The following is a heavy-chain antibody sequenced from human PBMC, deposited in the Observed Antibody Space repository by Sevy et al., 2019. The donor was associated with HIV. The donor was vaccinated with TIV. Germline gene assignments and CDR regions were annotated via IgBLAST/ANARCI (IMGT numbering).Heavy chain of an antibody. Sequence: GESLKISCKGSGYSFTSYWIGWVRQMPGKGLEWMGIIYPGDSDTRYSRSFQGQVTISADKSISTAYLQWSSLNASDNAMYYLARQGTPSYYYDSSGYLSDSYYYYMDVWGKGTTVTVSS. V-gene: IGHV5-51*01. D-gene: IGHD3-22*01. J-gene: IGHJ6*03. CDR2: IYPGDSDT. CDR3: ARQGTPSYYYDSSGYLSDSYYYYMDV. CDR1: GYSFTSYW.